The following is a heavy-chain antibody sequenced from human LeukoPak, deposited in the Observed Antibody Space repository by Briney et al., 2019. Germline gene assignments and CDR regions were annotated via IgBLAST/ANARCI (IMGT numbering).Heavy chain of an antibody. D-gene: IGHD3-22*01. Sequence: SETLSLTCTVSGYSIGSGYYWGWIRQPPGKGLEWIGSIYHSGSTYYNPSLKSRVTISVDTSKNQFSLKLSSVTAADTAVYYCARVNYYDSSGYPTANWFDPWGQGTLVTVSS. J-gene: IGHJ5*02. CDR3: ARVNYYDSSGYPTANWFDP. V-gene: IGHV4-38-2*02. CDR1: GYSIGSGYY. CDR2: IYHSGST.